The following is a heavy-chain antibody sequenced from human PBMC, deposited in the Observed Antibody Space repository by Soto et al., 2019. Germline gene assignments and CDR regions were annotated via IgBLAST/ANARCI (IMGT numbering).Heavy chain of an antibody. CDR1: GGSISSYY. Sequence: PSETLSLTCTVSGGSISSYYWSWIRQPPGKGLEWIGYIYYSGSTNYNPSLKSRVTISVDTSKNQLSLELSSVTAADTAVYYCARGRPYYYDSSGMYNWFDPWGQGTLVTVSA. V-gene: IGHV4-59*01. CDR2: IYYSGST. D-gene: IGHD3-22*01. J-gene: IGHJ5*02. CDR3: ARGRPYYYDSSGMYNWFDP.